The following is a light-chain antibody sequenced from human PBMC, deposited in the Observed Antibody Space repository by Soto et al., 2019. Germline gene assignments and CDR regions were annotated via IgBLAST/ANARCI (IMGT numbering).Light chain of an antibody. CDR1: SSDVGTYNY. V-gene: IGLV2-14*01. CDR2: GVT. J-gene: IGLJ2*01. CDR3: SSYTSSAFVV. Sequence: QSVLTQPASVSGSPGQSITISCTGTSSDVGTYNYVSWYQQHPGKAPKLIIYGVTNRPSGVSNRFSGSKSGNTASLTISGLQAGDEAGYYCSSYTSSAFVVFGGGTKVTVL.